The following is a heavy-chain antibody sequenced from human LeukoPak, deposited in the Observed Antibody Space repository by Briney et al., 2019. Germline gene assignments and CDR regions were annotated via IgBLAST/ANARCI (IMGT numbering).Heavy chain of an antibody. J-gene: IGHJ3*01. D-gene: IGHD4-17*01. Sequence: GGSLSLSCAASGFTFSSYDMHWVRQAPGKGLEWVAIIWYDGSEEYYADSVKGRFTISRDNSKNTLYLQMNSLRAEDTAMYYCASPTVTAHAFDVWGQGTMVTVSS. V-gene: IGHV3-33*01. CDR3: ASPTVTAHAFDV. CDR2: IWYDGSEE. CDR1: GFTFSSYD.